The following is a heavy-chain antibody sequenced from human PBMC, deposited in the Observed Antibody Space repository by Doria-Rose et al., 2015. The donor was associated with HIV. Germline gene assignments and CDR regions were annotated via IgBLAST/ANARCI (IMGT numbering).Heavy chain of an antibody. CDR3: ARMGSYRELDY. D-gene: IGHD3-3*01. Sequence: KPYETLSLTCSVSGASVRSRGYYWNWIRQVPGKSLESLVYTYYTGTSDYSPSLKSRLNMAVDTSKNQFSLKLSFVTVADTAVYYCARMGSYRELDYWGQGARGIVSA. CDR2: TYYTGTS. J-gene: IGHJ4*02. V-gene: IGHV4-31*03. CDR1: GASVRSRGYY.